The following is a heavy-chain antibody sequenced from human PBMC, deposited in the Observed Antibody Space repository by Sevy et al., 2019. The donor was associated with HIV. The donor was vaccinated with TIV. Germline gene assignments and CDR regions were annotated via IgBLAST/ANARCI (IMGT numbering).Heavy chain of an antibody. D-gene: IGHD2-2*01. CDR3: AKDRAGWDIVVVPAATSRYYYYMDV. J-gene: IGHJ6*03. CDR2: ISGSGGST. CDR1: GFTFSSYA. V-gene: IGHV3-23*01. Sequence: GGSLRLSCAASGFTFSSYAMSWVRQAPGKGLEWVSAISGSGGSTYYADSVKGRFTISRDNSKNTAYLQMNSLRAEDTAVYYCAKDRAGWDIVVVPAATSRYYYYMDVWGKGTTVTVSS.